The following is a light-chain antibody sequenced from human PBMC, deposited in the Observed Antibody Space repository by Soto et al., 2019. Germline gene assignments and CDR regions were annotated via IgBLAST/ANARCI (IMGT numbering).Light chain of an antibody. J-gene: IGLJ2*01. Sequence: QSALTQPASVSGSPGQSITISCTGTSSDIGSYNLVSWYQQHPGKAPKLMIYEGSKRPSGGSNRFSGSKSGNTASLTISGLQAEYEADYYFCSYAGSSTLVFGGGTKLTVL. V-gene: IGLV2-23*01. CDR3: CSYAGSSTLV. CDR2: EGS. CDR1: SSDIGSYNL.